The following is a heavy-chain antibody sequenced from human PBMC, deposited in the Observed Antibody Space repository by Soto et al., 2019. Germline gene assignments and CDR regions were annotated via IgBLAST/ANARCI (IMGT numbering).Heavy chain of an antibody. CDR2: ISDDGDRT. CDR1: GFTFSSYA. Sequence: EVQLLESGGGLVQPGGSLRLSCAASGFTFSSYAMSWVRQAPGQGLEWVSRISDDGDRTYDPDSVKGRFIISRDNSKNTLYLQMNSLRAEDTAVYYCAKELHGSSSGFDKWGQGTLVTVSS. J-gene: IGHJ4*02. CDR3: AKELHGSSSGFDK. V-gene: IGHV3-23*01. D-gene: IGHD6-6*01.